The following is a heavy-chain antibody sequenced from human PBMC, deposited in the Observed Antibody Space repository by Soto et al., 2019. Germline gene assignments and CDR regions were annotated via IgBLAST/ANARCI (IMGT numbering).Heavy chain of an antibody. CDR2: IKQDGSEK. J-gene: IGHJ6*02. CDR3: AHRNPDYYYGMDV. V-gene: IGHV3-7*03. Sequence: GGSLRLSCAASGFTFSSYWMSWVRQASGKGLEWVANIKQDGSEKYYVDSLKSRLTITKDTSKNQVVLTMTNMDPVDTATYYCAHRNPDYYYGMDVWGQGTTVTVSS. CDR1: GFTFSSYW.